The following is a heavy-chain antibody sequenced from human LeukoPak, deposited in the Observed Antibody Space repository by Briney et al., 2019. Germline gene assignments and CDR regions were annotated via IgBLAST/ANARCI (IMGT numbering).Heavy chain of an antibody. CDR1: RFTFRNYV. CDR3: ARVLYKGCSNGVCYPDFDY. V-gene: IGHV3-74*01. D-gene: IGHD2-8*01. CDR2: INSDGTGT. J-gene: IGHJ4*02. Sequence: GGSLRLSCSAYRFTFRNYVMHWVRQPPGQGLVWVSRINSDGTGTSYTDSVKGRFTISRDNAKNTLYLQMNRLRAEDTAVYYCARVLYKGCSNGVCYPDFDYWGQGTLVTVSS.